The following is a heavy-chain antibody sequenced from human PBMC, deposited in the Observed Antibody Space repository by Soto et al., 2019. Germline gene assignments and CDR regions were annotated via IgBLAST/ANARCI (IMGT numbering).Heavy chain of an antibody. CDR2: IIPILGIA. D-gene: IGHD2-15*01. V-gene: IGHV1-69*04. CDR3: ARELYCSGGSCYSAFDY. CDR1: GGTFSSYT. Sequence: SVKVSCKASGGTFSSYTISWVRQAPGQGLEWMGRIIPILGIANYAQKFQGRVTITADKSTSTAYMELSSLRSEDTAVYYCARELYCSGGSCYSAFDYWGQGTLVTVSS. J-gene: IGHJ4*02.